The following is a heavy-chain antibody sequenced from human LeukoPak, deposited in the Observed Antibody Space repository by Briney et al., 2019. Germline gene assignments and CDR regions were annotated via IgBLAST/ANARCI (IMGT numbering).Heavy chain of an antibody. Sequence: GEPLQIPCQGSGSPLTSYGISWVRPVPGKGLDWMGRIDPSDSYTNYRPSFQGHVTISADKSISTAYLQWSSLKASATVMYYCARHAPGATDYWGQGTLVTVSS. CDR2: IDPSDSYT. J-gene: IGHJ4*02. D-gene: IGHD1-26*01. CDR1: GSPLTSYG. CDR3: ARHAPGATDY. V-gene: IGHV5-10-1*01.